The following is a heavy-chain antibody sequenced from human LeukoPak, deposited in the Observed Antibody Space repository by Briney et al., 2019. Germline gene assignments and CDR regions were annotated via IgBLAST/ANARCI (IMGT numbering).Heavy chain of an antibody. Sequence: PSETLSLTCTVSGGSISSGGYYWSWIRQHPGKGLEWIGYIYYSGSTYYNPSLKSRVTISVDTSKNQFSLKLSSVTAADTAVYYCARVERGYSYGPQNWFDPWGQGTLVTVSS. CDR1: GGSISSGGYY. V-gene: IGHV4-31*03. J-gene: IGHJ5*02. CDR3: ARVERGYSYGPQNWFDP. D-gene: IGHD5-18*01. CDR2: IYYSGST.